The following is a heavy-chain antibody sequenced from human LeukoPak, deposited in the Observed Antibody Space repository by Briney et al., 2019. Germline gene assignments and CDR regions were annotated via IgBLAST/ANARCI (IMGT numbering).Heavy chain of an antibody. J-gene: IGHJ5*02. CDR2: INHSGST. D-gene: IGHD3-10*01. V-gene: IGHV4-34*01. CDR1: GGSFSGYY. CDR3: ARGDGSGSYYTWFDP. Sequence: SETLSLTCGVYGGSFSGYYWSWIRQPPGKGLEWIGEINHSGSTNYNPSLKSRVTISIDTSKNQFSLKLSSVTAADTAVYYCARGDGSGSYYTWFDPWGQGTLVTVSS.